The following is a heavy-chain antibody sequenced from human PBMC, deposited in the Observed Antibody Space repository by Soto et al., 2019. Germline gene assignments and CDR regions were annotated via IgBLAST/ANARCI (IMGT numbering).Heavy chain of an antibody. V-gene: IGHV5-51*01. CDR1: GYTFSNFW. D-gene: IGHD6-13*01. CDR3: ARSPRSSPYFDY. CDR2: IYPGDHET. Sequence: GEYLKISCQSSGYTFSNFWIGWVRQLPGKGLEWRGIIYPGDHETRYTPSCHGKVNISADRSIKTAYLQWNSLETPDTAFYFCARSPRSSPYFDYWGQGALVTVSS. J-gene: IGHJ4*02.